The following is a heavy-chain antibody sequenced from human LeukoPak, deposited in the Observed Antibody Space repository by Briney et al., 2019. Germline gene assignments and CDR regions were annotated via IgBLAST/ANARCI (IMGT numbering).Heavy chain of an antibody. CDR2: ISGSGGST. Sequence: PGGSLRLSCAASGFTFSSYGMSWVRQAPGKGLEWVSAISGSGGSTYYADSVKGRFTISRDNSKNTLYLQMNSLRAEDTAVYYCAKGARCGGDCYKSMGLFDYWGQGTLVTVSS. V-gene: IGHV3-23*01. CDR3: AKGARCGGDCYKSMGLFDY. CDR1: GFTFSSYG. J-gene: IGHJ4*02. D-gene: IGHD2-21*02.